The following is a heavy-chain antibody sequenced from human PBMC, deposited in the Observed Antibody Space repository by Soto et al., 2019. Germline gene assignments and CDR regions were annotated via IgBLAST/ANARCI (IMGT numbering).Heavy chain of an antibody. Sequence: TSETLSLTCTVSGGSISSGGYYWSWIRQHPGKGLEWIGYIYYSGSTYYNPSLKSRVTISVDTSKNQFSLKLSSVTAADTAMYYCAVHGERTIRSLSWFDPWGQGTLVTVSS. D-gene: IGHD4-17*01. V-gene: IGHV4-31*03. CDR1: GGSISSGGYY. J-gene: IGHJ5*02. CDR2: IYYSGST. CDR3: AVHGERTIRSLSWFDP.